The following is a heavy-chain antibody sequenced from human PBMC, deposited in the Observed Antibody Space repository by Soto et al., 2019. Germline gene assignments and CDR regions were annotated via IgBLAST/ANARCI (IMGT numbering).Heavy chain of an antibody. CDR1: GFTLRNYW. V-gene: IGHV3-7*01. J-gene: IGHJ4*02. CDR3: ARDGYGYNSLDN. D-gene: IGHD3-16*02. Sequence: EVQLVESGGGSVQPGGSLRLSCATSGFTLRNYWMVWVRQAPGKGLEWVANIKEDGGGKYFGDSVRGRFTVSRDNAKNSLYLQMNKLRAEDTAVYYCARDGYGYNSLDNWGQGTLVTVSS. CDR2: IKEDGGGK.